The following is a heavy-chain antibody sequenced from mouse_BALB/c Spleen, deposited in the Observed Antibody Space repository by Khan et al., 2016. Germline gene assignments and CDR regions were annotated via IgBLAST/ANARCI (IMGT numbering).Heavy chain of an antibody. J-gene: IGHJ4*01. V-gene: IGHV1-80*01. CDR2: IYPGDGDT. D-gene: IGHD2-14*01. Sequence: QVRLQQSGAELVRPGSSVKISCKASGYAFSSYWMNWVKQRPGQGLEWIGQIYPGDGDTNYNGKFKGKATLTPDKSSSTAYIQLSSLTSEDYAVYFCAYYRYYYAMDYWGQGTSVTVSS. CDR1: GYAFSSYW. CDR3: AYYRYYYAMDY.